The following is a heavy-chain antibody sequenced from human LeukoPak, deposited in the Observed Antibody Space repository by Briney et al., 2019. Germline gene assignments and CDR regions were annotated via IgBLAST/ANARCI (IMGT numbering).Heavy chain of an antibody. V-gene: IGHV3-23*01. CDR2: ISGGGSST. CDR1: GFTFSSYA. J-gene: IGHJ4*02. Sequence: GGSLRLSCAASGFTFSSYAMSWVRQAPGKGLEWVSVISGGGSSTYYADSVKGRFTISRNNSKNTLCLQMNSLRAEDTAVYYCAKHGGYYYDSSGFDYWGQGTLVTVSS. CDR3: AKHGGYYYDSSGFDY. D-gene: IGHD3-22*01.